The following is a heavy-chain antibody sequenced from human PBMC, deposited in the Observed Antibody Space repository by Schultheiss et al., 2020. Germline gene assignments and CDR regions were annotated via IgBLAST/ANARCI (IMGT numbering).Heavy chain of an antibody. D-gene: IGHD5-12*01. CDR3: ARGDDVNIVATRRYGMDV. V-gene: IGHV4-59*01. CDR1: GGSISSYY. J-gene: IGHJ6*04. CDR2: IYYSGST. Sequence: SETLSLTCTVSGGSISSYYWSWIRQPPGKGLEWIGYIYYSGSTNYNPSLKSRVTISVDTSKNQFSLKLSSVTAADTAVYYCARGDDVNIVATRRYGMDVWGKGTTVTVSS.